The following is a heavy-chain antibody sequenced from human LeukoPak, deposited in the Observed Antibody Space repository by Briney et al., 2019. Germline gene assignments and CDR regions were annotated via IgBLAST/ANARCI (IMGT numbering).Heavy chain of an antibody. CDR1: GFTFSSYS. J-gene: IGHJ3*02. V-gene: IGHV3-48*01. Sequence: GGSLRLSCAASGFTFSSYSMNWVRQAPGKGLEWVSYISSSSSTIYYADSVRGRFTISRDNAKNSLYLQMNSLRAEDTAVYYRTRDHHRRHYDSQARNTFDIWGQGTMVTVSS. D-gene: IGHD3-22*01. CDR3: TRDHHRRHYDSQARNTFDI. CDR2: ISSSSSTI.